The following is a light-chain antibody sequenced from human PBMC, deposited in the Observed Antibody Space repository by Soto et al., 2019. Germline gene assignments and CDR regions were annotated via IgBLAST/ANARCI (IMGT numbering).Light chain of an antibody. V-gene: IGLV2-14*01. CDR3: QTWDSSTAV. CDR2: EVS. CDR1: SSDVGGYNY. Sequence: QSVLTQPASVSGSPGQSITISCTGTSSDVGGYNYVSWYQQHPGKAPKLMIYEVSNRPSGVSNRFSGSKSGNTASLTISGLQAMDEADYHCQTWDSSTAVFGGGTKLTVL. J-gene: IGLJ2*01.